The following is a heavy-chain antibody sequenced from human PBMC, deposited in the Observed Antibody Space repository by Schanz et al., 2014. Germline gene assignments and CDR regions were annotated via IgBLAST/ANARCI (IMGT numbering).Heavy chain of an antibody. CDR1: GFTFSGFW. D-gene: IGHD1-1*01. CDR3: ARDRRNADLDY. J-gene: IGHJ4*02. V-gene: IGHV3-21*01. CDR2: INTGGDST. Sequence: EVQLAESGGGLVQPGGSLRLSCAASGFTFSGFWMTWVRQAPGKGLEWVSSINTGGDSTYYADSVKGRFTISRDNAKNSLYLEMNSLRAEDTALYYCARDRRNADLDYWGQGTLVTVSS.